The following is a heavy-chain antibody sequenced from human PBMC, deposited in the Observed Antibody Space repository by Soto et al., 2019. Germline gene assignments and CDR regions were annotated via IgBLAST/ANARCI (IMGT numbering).Heavy chain of an antibody. CDR2: INPNSGGT. CDR3: ARDPGGSSSWYDY. Sequence: ASVKVSCKASGYTFTGYYMHWVRQAPGQGLEWMGWINPNSGGTNYAQKFQGWVTMTRDTSISTAYMELSRLRSDDTAVYYCARDPGGSSSWYDYWGQGTLVTVSS. D-gene: IGHD6-13*01. V-gene: IGHV1-2*04. CDR1: GYTFTGYY. J-gene: IGHJ4*02.